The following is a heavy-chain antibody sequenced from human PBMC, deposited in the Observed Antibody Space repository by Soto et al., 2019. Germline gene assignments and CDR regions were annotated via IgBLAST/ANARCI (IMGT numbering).Heavy chain of an antibody. CDR3: ARGKGGAAILFDY. CDR2: INPNSGGT. V-gene: IGHV1-2*04. Sequence: ASVKVSCKASGYTFTGYYMHWVRQAPGQGLEWMGWINPNSGGTNYAQKFQGWVTMTRDTSISTAYMELSRLRSDDTAVYYCARGKGGAAILFDYWGQGTLVTVSS. CDR1: GYTFTGYY. J-gene: IGHJ4*02. D-gene: IGHD2-2*01.